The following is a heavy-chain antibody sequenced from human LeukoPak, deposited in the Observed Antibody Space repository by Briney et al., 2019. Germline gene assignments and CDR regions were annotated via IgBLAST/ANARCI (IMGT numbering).Heavy chain of an antibody. J-gene: IGHJ4*02. Sequence: SETLSLTCTVSGGSISSSSYYWGWIRQPPGKGLEWIGSIYYSGSTYYNPSLKSRVTISVDTSKNQFSLKLSSVTAADTAVYYCARMYYYGSGSKEKGYFDYSGQGTLVTVSS. V-gene: IGHV4-39*01. CDR2: IYYSGST. CDR1: GGSISSSSYY. D-gene: IGHD3-10*01. CDR3: ARMYYYGSGSKEKGYFDY.